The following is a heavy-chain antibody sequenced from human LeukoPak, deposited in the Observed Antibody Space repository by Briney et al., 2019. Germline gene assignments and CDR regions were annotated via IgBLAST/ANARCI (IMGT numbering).Heavy chain of an antibody. V-gene: IGHV4-61*08. CDR1: GGSISSGDYY. CDR3: ARAYYDSSGHIDY. CDR2: IYYSGST. J-gene: IGHJ4*02. Sequence: SQTLSLTCTVSGGSISSGDYYWSWIRQPPGKGLEWIGYIYYSGSTNYNPSLKSRVTISVDTSKNQFSLKLSSVTAADTAVYYCARAYYDSSGHIDYWGQGTLVTVSS. D-gene: IGHD3-22*01.